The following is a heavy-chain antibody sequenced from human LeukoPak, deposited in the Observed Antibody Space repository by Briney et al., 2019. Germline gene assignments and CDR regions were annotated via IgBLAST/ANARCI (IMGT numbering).Heavy chain of an antibody. CDR2: IKHNGGEK. V-gene: IGHV3-7*01. D-gene: IGHD3-22*01. CDR3: ARDGGWRSSGYYLYHFDY. J-gene: IGHJ4*02. Sequence: GGSLRLSCVASGFTFTDYFMSWVRQAPGKGLEWVASIKHNGGEKYYVDSMKGRFTISRDNAKNSLYLEMSSLRVEDTAVYYCARDGGWRSSGYYLYHFDYWGQGTLVTFAS. CDR1: GFTFTDYF.